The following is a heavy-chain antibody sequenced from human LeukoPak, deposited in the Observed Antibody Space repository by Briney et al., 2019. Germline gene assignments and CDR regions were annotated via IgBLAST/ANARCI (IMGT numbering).Heavy chain of an antibody. D-gene: IGHD2/OR15-2a*01. CDR2: IYYSGST. J-gene: IGHJ6*04. V-gene: IGHV4-59*01. CDR1: GGSISSYY. CDR3: ARDRFLLDV. Sequence: SETLSLTCTVSGGSISSYYWSWIRQPPGKGLEWIGYIYYSGSTNYNPSLKSRVTISVDTSKNQFSLKLSSVAAADTAVYYCARDRFLLDVWGKGTTVTISS.